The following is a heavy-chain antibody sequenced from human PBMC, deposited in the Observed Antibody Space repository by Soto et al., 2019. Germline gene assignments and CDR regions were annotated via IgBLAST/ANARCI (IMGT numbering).Heavy chain of an antibody. CDR2: MSPDGDIK. V-gene: IGHV3-30-3*01. CDR3: SLDRIPASPAYFDD. D-gene: IGHD2-2*01. Sequence: QIQLVESGGDVVQPGRSLSLSCAASGFTFSNNVLHWVRQAPGKGLEWVAVMSPDGDIKIYAASVKGRFTISRDNSKNTLYLPMTSLSPESPSMSFFSLDRIPASPAYFDDSGQRTLVTVS. J-gene: IGHJ4*02. CDR1: GFTFSNNV.